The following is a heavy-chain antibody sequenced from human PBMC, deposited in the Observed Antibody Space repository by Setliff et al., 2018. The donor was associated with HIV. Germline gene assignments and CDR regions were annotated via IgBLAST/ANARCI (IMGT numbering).Heavy chain of an antibody. V-gene: IGHV3-33*01. Sequence: VGSLRLSCAASGFTFSSYGMHWVRQAPGKGLEWVAVIWYDGSNKYYADSVKGRFTISRDNSKNTLYLQMNSLRAEDTAVYYCARGVVAARLRAEYFQHWGQGTLVTVSS. CDR1: GFTFSSYG. CDR2: IWYDGSNK. D-gene: IGHD2-15*01. J-gene: IGHJ1*01. CDR3: ARGVVAARLRAEYFQH.